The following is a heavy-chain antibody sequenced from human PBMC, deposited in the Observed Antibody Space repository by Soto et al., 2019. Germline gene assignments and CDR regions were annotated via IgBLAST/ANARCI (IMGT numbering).Heavy chain of an antibody. CDR1: GFTFSSYG. CDR3: AKQAPYSNSWYEIDH. J-gene: IGHJ4*02. Sequence: TGGSLRLSCAASGFTFSSYGINWVRQAPGKGLEWVSGISGSGDSTHYADSVKGRFTISRDNSKNTLYLQMNSLRAEDTAVYYCAKQAPYSNSWYEIDHWGQGTLVTVSS. D-gene: IGHD6-13*01. V-gene: IGHV3-23*01. CDR2: ISGSGDST.